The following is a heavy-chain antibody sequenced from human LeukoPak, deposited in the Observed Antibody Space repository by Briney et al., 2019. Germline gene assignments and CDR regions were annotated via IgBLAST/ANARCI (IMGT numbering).Heavy chain of an antibody. CDR3: AMAATTLDY. Sequence: GGSLRLSCAASGFTLRNYWMHWVRQAPGKGLVWVARISPDGSSTTYADSVKGRFTISRDNAKHTLYLQMNSLSAEDTAVYYCAMAATTLDYWGQGSLVTVSS. CDR2: ISPDGSST. D-gene: IGHD1-1*01. CDR1: GFTLRNYW. V-gene: IGHV3-74*03. J-gene: IGHJ4*02.